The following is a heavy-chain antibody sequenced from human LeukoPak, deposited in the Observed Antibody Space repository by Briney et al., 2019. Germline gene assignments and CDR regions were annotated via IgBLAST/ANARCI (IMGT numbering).Heavy chain of an antibody. CDR2: IYYSGST. CDR1: GGSISSSSYY. J-gene: IGHJ4*02. CDR3: ARLYYDSSGYYQICYFDY. D-gene: IGHD3-22*01. Sequence: SETLFLTCTVSGGSISSSSYYWGWIRQPPGKGLEWIGSIYYSGSTYYNPSLKSRVTISVDTSKNQFSLNLSSVTAADTAVYYCARLYYDSSGYYQICYFDYWGQGTLVTVSS. V-gene: IGHV4-39*01.